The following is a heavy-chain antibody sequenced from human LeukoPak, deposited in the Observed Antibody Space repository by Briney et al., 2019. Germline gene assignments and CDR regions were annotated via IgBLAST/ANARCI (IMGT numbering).Heavy chain of an antibody. V-gene: IGHV3-30*14. Sequence: HPGRSLRLSCAASGFTFSNFALHWVRQAPGKGLEWVAVISYHGLNQLYAESVKGRFTISRDNSKNTLYLQMSSLRDEDTAVYYCARDLPPLAEQFELGYFDYWGQGTLVTVSS. J-gene: IGHJ4*02. CDR3: ARDLPPLAEQFELGYFDY. D-gene: IGHD6-6*01. CDR2: ISYHGLNQ. CDR1: GFTFSNFA.